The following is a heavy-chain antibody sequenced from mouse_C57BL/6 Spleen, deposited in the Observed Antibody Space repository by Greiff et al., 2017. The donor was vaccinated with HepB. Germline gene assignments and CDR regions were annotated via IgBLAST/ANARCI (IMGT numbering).Heavy chain of an antibody. Sequence: QVQLKQSGPELVKPGASVKISCKASGYAFSSSWMNWVKQRPGKGLEWIGRIYPGDGDTNYNEKFKGKATLTADKSSSTAYMQLSSLTSEDSAVYFCARTEEGAMDYWGQGTSVTVSS. CDR2: IYPGDGDT. CDR3: ARTEEGAMDY. CDR1: GYAFSSSW. J-gene: IGHJ4*01. V-gene: IGHV1-82*01.